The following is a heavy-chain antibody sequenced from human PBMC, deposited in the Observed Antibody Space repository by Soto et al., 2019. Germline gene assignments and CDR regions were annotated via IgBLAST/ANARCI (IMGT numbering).Heavy chain of an antibody. CDR1: GGSTSGFY. CDR3: ARVRWGATSYPKLRWFDS. J-gene: IGHJ5*01. V-gene: IGHV4-59*01. Sequence: SETLSLTCAVSGGSTSGFYWSWIRQPPGKGLEWIGSIYYSGSTKYYNPSLKSRVTMSVDTSKNQFSLKLGSVTAADTAVYYCARVRWGATSYPKLRWFDSWGQGTLVTVSS. D-gene: IGHD2-2*01. CDR2: IYYSGST.